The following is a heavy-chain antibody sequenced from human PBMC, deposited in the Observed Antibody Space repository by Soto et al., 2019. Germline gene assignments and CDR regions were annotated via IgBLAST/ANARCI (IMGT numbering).Heavy chain of an antibody. CDR2: TSSDGTDN. Sequence: GGSLRLSCAASGFTFSSYAMHWVRQAPGTGPEWVAATSSDGTDNVYADSVSGRFTISRDNSKNTLYLQMNSLRSEDAAVYYCARTYECAKSDCYRAFDIWGQGTMVTVS. V-gene: IGHV3-30*04. D-gene: IGHD2-21*02. CDR1: GFTFSSYA. J-gene: IGHJ3*02. CDR3: ARTYECAKSDCYRAFDI.